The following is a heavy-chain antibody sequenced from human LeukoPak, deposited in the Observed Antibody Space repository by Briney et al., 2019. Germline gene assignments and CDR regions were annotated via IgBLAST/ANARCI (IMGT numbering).Heavy chain of an antibody. J-gene: IGHJ4*02. CDR3: ARGQVGTTRNLDY. Sequence: GESLKISCKASGFYFTSYWIAWVRQMPGQGLEWMGIIYPDDSDTRYSPTFQGQVTISADRSINTAYPHWSSLKASDTAMYYCARGQVGTTRNLDYWGQGTLVTVSP. D-gene: IGHD1-26*01. V-gene: IGHV5-51*01. CDR1: GFYFTSYW. CDR2: IYPDDSDT.